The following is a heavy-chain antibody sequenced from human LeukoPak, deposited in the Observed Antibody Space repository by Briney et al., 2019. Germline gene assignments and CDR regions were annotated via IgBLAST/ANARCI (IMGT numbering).Heavy chain of an antibody. CDR3: ARLYPVAGTGDYFDY. J-gene: IGHJ4*02. Sequence: KTSETLSLTCTVSGGSISSYYWSWIRQPPGKGLEWIGYIYYSGSTNYNPSLKSRVTISVDTSKNQFSLKLSSVTAADTAVYYCARLYPVAGTGDYFDYWGQGTLVTVSS. CDR1: GGSISSYY. D-gene: IGHD6-19*01. V-gene: IGHV4-59*01. CDR2: IYYSGST.